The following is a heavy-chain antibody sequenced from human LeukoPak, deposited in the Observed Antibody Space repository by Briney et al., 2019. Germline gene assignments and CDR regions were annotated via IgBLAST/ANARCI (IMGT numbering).Heavy chain of an antibody. J-gene: IGHJ3*02. CDR1: GFTFSSYA. CDR2: ISYDGSNK. CDR3: ARPSMSPPSGQQLVSDAFDI. Sequence: GRSLRLSCAASGFTFSSYAMHWVRQAPGKGLEWVAVISYDGSNKYYADSVKGRFTISRDNSKNTLYLQMNSLRAEDTAVYYCARPSMSPPSGQQLVSDAFDIWGQGTMVTVSS. V-gene: IGHV3-30-3*01. D-gene: IGHD6-13*01.